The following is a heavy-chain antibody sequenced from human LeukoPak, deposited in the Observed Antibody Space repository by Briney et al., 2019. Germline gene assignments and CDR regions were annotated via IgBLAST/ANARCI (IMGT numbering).Heavy chain of an antibody. CDR2: ISYDGSNK. V-gene: IGHV3-30*18. Sequence: GGSLRLSCAASGFTFSNYAMQWVRQAPGKGLEWVAVISYDGSNKYYADSVKGRFTISRDNSKNTLYLQMNSLRAEDTAVYYCAKLSCSSTSCDKGAFDIWGQGTMVTVSS. CDR3: AKLSCSSTSCDKGAFDI. CDR1: GFTFSNYA. D-gene: IGHD2-2*02. J-gene: IGHJ3*02.